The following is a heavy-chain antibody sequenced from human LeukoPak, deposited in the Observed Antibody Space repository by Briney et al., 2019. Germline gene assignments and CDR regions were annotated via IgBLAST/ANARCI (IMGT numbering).Heavy chain of an antibody. CDR1: GGSFSGYY. CDR3: ARGRYDSSGYYFDY. V-gene: IGHV4-34*01. CDR2: INHSGST. J-gene: IGHJ4*02. D-gene: IGHD3-22*01. Sequence: SETLSLTCAVYGGSFSGYYWSWIRQPPGKGLEWIGEINHSGSTNYNPSLKSRVTISVDTSKNQFSLKLSSVTAADTAVYYCARGRYDSSGYYFDYWGQGTLVTVSS.